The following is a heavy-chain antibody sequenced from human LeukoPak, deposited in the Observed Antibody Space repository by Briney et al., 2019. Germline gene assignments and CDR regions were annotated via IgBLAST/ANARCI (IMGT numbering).Heavy chain of an antibody. Sequence: GGSLRLSCTASGFTFSSYAMSWVRQAPGKGLEWVSAISGSGGSTYYADSVKGRVTISRDNSKNTVYLQMNSLRAEDTAVYYCAKERAMIVVVIMGAFDYWGQGTLVTVSS. CDR1: GFTFSSYA. V-gene: IGHV3-23*01. D-gene: IGHD3-22*01. CDR2: ISGSGGST. CDR3: AKERAMIVVVIMGAFDY. J-gene: IGHJ4*02.